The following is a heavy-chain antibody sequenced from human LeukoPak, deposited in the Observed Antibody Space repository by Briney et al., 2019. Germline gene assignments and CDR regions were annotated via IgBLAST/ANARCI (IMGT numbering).Heavy chain of an antibody. CDR1: GYTFTGYY. CDR3: ILGSYVSYYYMDV. Sequence: ASVKVSCKASGYTFTGYYMHWVRQAPGQGLEWMGGIIPIFGTANYAQKFQGRVTITTDESTSTAYMELSSLRSEDTAVYYCILGSYVSYYYMDVWGKGTTVTVSS. V-gene: IGHV1-69*05. J-gene: IGHJ6*03. D-gene: IGHD1-26*01. CDR2: IIPIFGTA.